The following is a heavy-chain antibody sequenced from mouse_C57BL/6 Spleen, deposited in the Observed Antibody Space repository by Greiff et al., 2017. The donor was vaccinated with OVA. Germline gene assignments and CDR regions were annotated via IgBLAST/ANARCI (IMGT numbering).Heavy chain of an antibody. CDR1: GYTFTDYN. CDR3: ARRDYGVWYCDV. V-gene: IGHV1-18*01. Sequence: VQLQQSGPELVKPGASVKIPCKASGYTFTDYNMDWVKQSHGKSLEWIGDINPNNGGTIYNQKFKGKATLTVDKSSSTAYMELRSLTSEDTAVYYCARRDYGVWYCDVWGTGTTVTVSS. CDR2: INPNNGGT. D-gene: IGHD1-2*01. J-gene: IGHJ1*03.